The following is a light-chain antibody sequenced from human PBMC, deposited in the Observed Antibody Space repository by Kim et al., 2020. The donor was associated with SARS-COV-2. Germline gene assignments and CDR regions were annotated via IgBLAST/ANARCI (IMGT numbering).Light chain of an antibody. Sequence: LSPGERATLSCWASQSISSYLTWYQHKPGQAPRLLIYDASHRATGIPPRFSGSGSGTDFTLTISSLEPEDFAVYYCQQRSSWPFTFGPGTKVDIK. CDR1: QSISSY. J-gene: IGKJ3*01. V-gene: IGKV3-11*01. CDR3: QQRSSWPFT. CDR2: DAS.